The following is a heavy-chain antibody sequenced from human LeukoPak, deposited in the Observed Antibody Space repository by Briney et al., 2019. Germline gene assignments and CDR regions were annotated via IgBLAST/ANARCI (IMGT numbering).Heavy chain of an antibody. V-gene: IGHV1-2*02. CDR2: INPNSGGT. D-gene: IGHD2-15*01. Sequence: ASVKVSCKASGYTFTGYYMHWVRQAPGQGLEWMGWINPNSGGTNYAQKFQGRVTMTRDTSISTAYMELSRLRSDDTAVYYCARDASHGSSLFGMDVWGQGTTVTVSS. CDR1: GYTFTGYY. J-gene: IGHJ6*02. CDR3: ARDASHGSSLFGMDV.